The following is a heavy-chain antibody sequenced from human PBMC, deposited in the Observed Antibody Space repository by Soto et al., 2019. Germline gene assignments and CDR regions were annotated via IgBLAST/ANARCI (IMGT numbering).Heavy chain of an antibody. J-gene: IGHJ4*02. D-gene: IGHD2-21*01. V-gene: IGHV1-2*04. CDR2: INPNGGGR. CDR3: ARGRIAPDY. Sequence: ASVKVSCKASGYTFTGFHIHWVRQAPGQGLEWMGWINPNGGGRNYAQKFQGWVTMTRDTSISTAYMELSRLKSDDTAVYYCARGRIAPDYWGQGTLVTVSS. CDR1: GYTFTGFH.